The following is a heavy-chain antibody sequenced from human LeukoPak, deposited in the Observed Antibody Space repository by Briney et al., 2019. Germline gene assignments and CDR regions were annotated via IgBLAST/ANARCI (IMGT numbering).Heavy chain of an antibody. CDR3: ARGVAGTGSAFDI. Sequence: PGGSLRLSCAASGITFSSLWMHWVRHAPGKGLVWVSRINSDGSSTSYADSVRGRFILSRDSAKDALYLQMNSLRAEDTAVYYCARGVAGTGSAFDIWGHGTMVTVSS. CDR1: GITFSSLW. J-gene: IGHJ3*02. V-gene: IGHV3-74*01. CDR2: INSDGSST. D-gene: IGHD6-19*01.